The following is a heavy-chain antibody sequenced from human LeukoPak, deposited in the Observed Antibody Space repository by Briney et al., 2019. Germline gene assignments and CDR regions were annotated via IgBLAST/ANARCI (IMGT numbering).Heavy chain of an antibody. CDR2: ISSSSSSI. CDR1: GFTFSSYS. J-gene: IGHJ4*02. D-gene: IGHD3-22*01. V-gene: IGHV3-48*04. Sequence: PGGSLRLSCAASGFTFSSYSMNWVRQAPGKGREWVSYISSSSSSIYYADSVKGRFTISRDNAKNSLYLQMNSLRAEDTAVYYCARDGGSDYYDSSGYYYEGTDYWGQGTLVTVSS. CDR3: ARDGGSDYYDSSGYYYEGTDY.